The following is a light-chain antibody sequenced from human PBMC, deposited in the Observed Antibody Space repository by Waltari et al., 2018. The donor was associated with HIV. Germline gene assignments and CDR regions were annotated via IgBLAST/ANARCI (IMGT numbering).Light chain of an antibody. CDR2: WAS. J-gene: IGKJ3*01. CDR1: QNLLYKSNSRNY. V-gene: IGKV4-1*01. CDR3: QQYFQPPLT. Sequence: DIVMTQSPESLVVSLGGRATITCKLSQNLLYKSNSRNYVAWYQKKLGQIPTLLIYWASTRQSGVPDRFSGSGSGTNFTLTINTLQAEDVGVYYCQQYFQPPLTFGPGT.